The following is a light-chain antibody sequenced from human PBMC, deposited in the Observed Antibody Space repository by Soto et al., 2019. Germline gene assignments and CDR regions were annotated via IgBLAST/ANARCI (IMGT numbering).Light chain of an antibody. CDR2: AAS. V-gene: IGKV1-39*01. J-gene: IGKJ2*01. CDR1: QSISSY. Sequence: PMTQSPSSLSASVGDRVTITCRASQSISSYLNWYQQKPGEAPKLLIYAASTLQSGVPSRFSGSGSGTDFTLTISSLQPEDFATFYCQQSYSTPHTFGQGTKLEIK. CDR3: QQSYSTPHT.